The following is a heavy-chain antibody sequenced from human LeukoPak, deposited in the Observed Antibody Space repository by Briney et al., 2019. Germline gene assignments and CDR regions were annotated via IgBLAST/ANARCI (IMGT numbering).Heavy chain of an antibody. D-gene: IGHD5-18*01. CDR2: ISYEGSKK. CDR3: AGCGYSYGSYYFDY. V-gene: IGHV3-30*04. J-gene: IGHJ4*02. CDR1: GFTFSSYA. Sequence: GGSLRLSCAASGFTFSSYAMHWVRQAPGKGLEWVAVISYEGSKKYGHSVKGRFTISRDNSKNTLYLQMNSLRAEDTAVYYCAGCGYSYGSYYFDYWGQGTLVTVSS.